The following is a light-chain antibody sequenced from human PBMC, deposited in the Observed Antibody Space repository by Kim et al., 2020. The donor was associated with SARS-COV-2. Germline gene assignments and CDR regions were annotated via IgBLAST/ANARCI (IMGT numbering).Light chain of an antibody. V-gene: IGLV6-57*01. CDR2: GDN. J-gene: IGLJ3*02. CDR3: QSYDSSNHWV. Sequence: AVSNTFSRSRCGHGRNYLQGNQEQPGRSPPTVIYGDNQNTPGVPGPVSCSGGSSANTASLTISGLKTEDEADYYCQSYDSSNHWVFGGGTQLTVL. CDR1: RCGHGRNY.